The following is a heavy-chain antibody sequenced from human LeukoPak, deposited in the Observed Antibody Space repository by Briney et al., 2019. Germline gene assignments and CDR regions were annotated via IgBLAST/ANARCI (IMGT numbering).Heavy chain of an antibody. V-gene: IGHV4-4*07. CDR1: GGSISSYY. J-gene: IGHJ5*02. CDR3: ARDRYFDWLLYGEWFDP. Sequence: PSETLSLTCTVSGGSISSYYWSWIRQPAGKGLEWIGSIYYSGSTYYNPSLKSRVTISVDTSKNQFSLKLSSVTAADTAVYYCARDRYFDWLLYGEWFDPWGQGTLVTVSS. D-gene: IGHD3-9*01. CDR2: IYYSGST.